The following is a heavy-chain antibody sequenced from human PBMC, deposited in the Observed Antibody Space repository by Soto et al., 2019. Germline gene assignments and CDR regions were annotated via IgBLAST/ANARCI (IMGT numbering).Heavy chain of an antibody. CDR3: ARKLAKYYDFWSGQKNYGMDV. CDR1: GYTFTSYD. Sequence: ASVKVSCKASGYTFTSYDINWVRQATGQGLEWMGWMNPNSGNTGYAQKFQGRVTMTRNTSISTAYMELSSLRSEDTAVYYCARKLAKYYDFWSGQKNYGMDVWGQGTTVTVSS. V-gene: IGHV1-8*01. J-gene: IGHJ6*02. D-gene: IGHD3-3*01. CDR2: MNPNSGNT.